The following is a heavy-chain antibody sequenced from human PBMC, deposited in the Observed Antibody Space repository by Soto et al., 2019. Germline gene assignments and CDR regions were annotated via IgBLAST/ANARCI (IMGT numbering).Heavy chain of an antibody. CDR3: ARDHYGSGSYAWNDAFDI. J-gene: IGHJ3*02. D-gene: IGHD3-10*01. V-gene: IGHV1-18*01. CDR2: ISAYNGNT. Sequence: GAPVQVSCKASGYTYSRHEINCVRQATGQGLEWMGWISAYNGNTNYAQKLQGRVTMTTDTSTSTAYMELRSLRSDDTAVYYCARDHYGSGSYAWNDAFDIWGQGTMVTVSS. CDR1: GYTYSRHE.